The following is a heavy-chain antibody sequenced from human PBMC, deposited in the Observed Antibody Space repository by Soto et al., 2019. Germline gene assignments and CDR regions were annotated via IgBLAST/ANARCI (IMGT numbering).Heavy chain of an antibody. CDR2: ISGSSTST. CDR3: AKDPSSGFAMENYFDY. D-gene: IGHD3-10*01. Sequence: EVQLSGSGGGLVQPGGSLRLSCAASGFTFSSYAMSWVRQAPGKGLEWVSAISGSSTSTYYADSVKGRFTIARDKSKNPLYLQMNSLRSEDTAVYYCAKDPSSGFAMENYFDYWGQGTLVTVSS. J-gene: IGHJ4*02. CDR1: GFTFSSYA. V-gene: IGHV3-23*01.